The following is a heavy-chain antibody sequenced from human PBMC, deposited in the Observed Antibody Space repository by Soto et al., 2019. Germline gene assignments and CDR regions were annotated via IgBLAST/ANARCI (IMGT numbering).Heavy chain of an antibody. J-gene: IGHJ5*02. CDR1: GFTFSSYA. D-gene: IGHD3-10*01. V-gene: IGHV3-48*01. CDR3: ARASMVRGLDWFDP. Sequence: GGSLRLSCGASGFTFSSYAMNWVRQAPGKGLEWVSYISSSSFTIYYADSVKGRFTISRDNAKDSLYLQMNSLRAEDTAVYYCARASMVRGLDWFDPWGQVTLVTVSS. CDR2: ISSSSFTI.